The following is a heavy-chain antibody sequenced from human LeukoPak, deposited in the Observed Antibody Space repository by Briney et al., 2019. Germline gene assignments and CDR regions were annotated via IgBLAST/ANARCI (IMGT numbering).Heavy chain of an antibody. V-gene: IGHV4-34*01. CDR3: AINPYTEGWFDP. Sequence: SETLSLTCAVYGGCFSGYYWSWIRQPPGKGLEWIGEINHSGSTNYNPSLKSGVTISVDTSNNQFPLKLSSVAAADAAVYYWAINPYTEGWFDPWGQGTLVTVSS. CDR1: GGCFSGYY. J-gene: IGHJ5*02. CDR2: INHSGST. D-gene: IGHD2-2*02.